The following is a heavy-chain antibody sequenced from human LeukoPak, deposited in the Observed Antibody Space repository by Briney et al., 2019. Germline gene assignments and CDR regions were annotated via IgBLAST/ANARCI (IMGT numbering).Heavy chain of an antibody. CDR3: AKDKGYFGSGSYYYYNYAMDV. D-gene: IGHD3-10*01. V-gene: IGHV3-43*02. J-gene: IGHJ6*02. CDR1: GFIFDDYA. CDR2: ISGDGGST. Sequence: GGSLRLSCAASGFIFDDYAMHWVRQAPGKGLEWVSLISGDGGSTYYADSVKGRFTIFRDNIKNSLYLQMNSLRTEDSALYYCAKDKGYFGSGSYYYYNYAMDVRGQGTTVTVSS.